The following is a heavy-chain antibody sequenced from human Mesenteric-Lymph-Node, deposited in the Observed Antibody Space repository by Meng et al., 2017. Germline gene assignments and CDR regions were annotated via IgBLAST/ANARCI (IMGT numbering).Heavy chain of an antibody. D-gene: IGHD6-13*01. J-gene: IGHJ6*01. CDR2: IYYSGST. CDR1: GGSVSSGSYY. V-gene: IGHV4-61*01. CDR3: ARDNVAAADYYYYYGMDV. Sequence: SETLSLTCTVSGGSVSSGSYYWSWIRQPPGKGLEWIGYIYYSGSTNYNPSLKSRVTISVDTSKNQFSLKLSSVTAADTAVYYCARDNVAAADYYYYYGMDVWGQGNTVNGAS.